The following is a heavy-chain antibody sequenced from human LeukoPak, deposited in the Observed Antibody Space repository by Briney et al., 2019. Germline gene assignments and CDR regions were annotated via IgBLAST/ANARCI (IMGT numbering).Heavy chain of an antibody. J-gene: IGHJ6*03. CDR1: GDTFTGYY. V-gene: IGHV1-2*02. D-gene: IGHD6-19*01. CDR2: INPNSGGT. CDR3: ASTQRKISRIAVAATLDFYYYYMDV. Sequence: ASVKVSCKASGDTFTGYYIHWVRQAPGQGLEWMGWINPNSGGTNYAQKFQGRVTMTRDTSISAAYMELSRLRSDDTAVYYCASTQRKISRIAVAATLDFYYYYMDVWGKGTTVTVSS.